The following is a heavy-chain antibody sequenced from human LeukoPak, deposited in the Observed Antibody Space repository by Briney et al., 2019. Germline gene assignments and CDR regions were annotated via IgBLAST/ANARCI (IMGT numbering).Heavy chain of an antibody. J-gene: IGHJ4*02. CDR1: GYTFTGYY. Sequence: ASVTVSCKASGYTFTGYYMHWVRQAPGQGLEWMGWINPNSGGTNYAQKFQGRVTMTRDTSISTAYMELSRLRSDDTAVYHCARVRDILTGPRFDYWGQGTLVTVSS. CDR3: ARVRDILTGPRFDY. CDR2: INPNSGGT. D-gene: IGHD3-9*01. V-gene: IGHV1-2*02.